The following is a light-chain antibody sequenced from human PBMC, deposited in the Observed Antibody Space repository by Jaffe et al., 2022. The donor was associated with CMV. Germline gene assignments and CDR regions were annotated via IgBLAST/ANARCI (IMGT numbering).Light chain of an antibody. CDR3: QQSYSTPPIT. CDR2: AAS. J-gene: IGKJ5*01. CDR1: QSISRY. Sequence: DIQMTQSPSSLSASVGDRVTITCRASQSISRYLNWYQQKPGKAPNLLISAASNLQTGVPSRFRGSGSGTEFTLTISSLQPEDFATYYCQQSYSTPPITFGQGTRLEIK. V-gene: IGKV1-39*01.